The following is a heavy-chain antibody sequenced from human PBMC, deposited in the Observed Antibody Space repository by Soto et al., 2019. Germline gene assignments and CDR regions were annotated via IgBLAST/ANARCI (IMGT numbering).Heavy chain of an antibody. V-gene: IGHV1-69*13. CDR2: FIPIFGTA. J-gene: IGHJ4*02. CDR1: GGTFSSYA. Sequence: SAKVSCKSSGGTFSSYAISWVRQAPGQGLEWMGGFIPIFGTANYGQKFQGRVTITSDESRSTAYMALSSLRTEDTAVYYCAREIRKKRVASPRSRWVFDYWGQGTLVTVSS. CDR3: AREIRKKRVASPRSRWVFDY. D-gene: IGHD6-13*01.